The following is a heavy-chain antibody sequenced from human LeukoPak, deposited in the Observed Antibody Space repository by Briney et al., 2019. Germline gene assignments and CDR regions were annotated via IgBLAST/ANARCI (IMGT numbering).Heavy chain of an antibody. CDR2: ISSSSSYI. J-gene: IGHJ3*02. D-gene: IGHD3-16*01. CDR1: GFTFSSYS. Sequence: GGSLRLSCAASGFTFSSYSMNWVRQAPGKGLEWVSSISSSSSYIYYADSVKGRFTISRDNAKNSLYLQMNSLRAEDTAVYYCVRERGDDAFDIWGQGTMVTVSS. V-gene: IGHV3-21*01. CDR3: VRERGDDAFDI.